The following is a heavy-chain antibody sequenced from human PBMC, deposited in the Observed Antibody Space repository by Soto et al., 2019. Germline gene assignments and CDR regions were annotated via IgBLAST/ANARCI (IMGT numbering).Heavy chain of an antibody. J-gene: IGHJ4*02. Sequence: QVQLVQSGAEVKKPGSSVKVSCKASGGTFSSNAISWVRQAPGQGLEWMGGIIPIYASANYAQNFQGRVRVTADKDPSTAYLVLSHLIFAASPISYCAVTVTGSGSPRAQWGRGTLVIVSS. V-gene: IGHV1-69*06. CDR2: IIPIYASA. CDR3: AVTVTGSGSPRAQ. D-gene: IGHD3-10*01. CDR1: GGTFSSNA.